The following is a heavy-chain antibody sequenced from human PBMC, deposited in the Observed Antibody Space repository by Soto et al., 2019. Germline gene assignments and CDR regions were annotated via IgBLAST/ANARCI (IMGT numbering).Heavy chain of an antibody. CDR2: INPNSGGT. D-gene: IGHD1-26*01. V-gene: IGHV1-2*02. J-gene: IGHJ6*02. CDR1: GYTFTGYY. Sequence: ASVKVSCKASGYTFTGYYMHWVRQAPGQGLEWMGWINPNSGGTNYAQKFQGRVTMTRDTSISTAYMELSRLRSDDTAVYYCAREVRTKGGANYGYYYGMDVWGQGTTVTVSS. CDR3: AREVRTKGGANYGYYYGMDV.